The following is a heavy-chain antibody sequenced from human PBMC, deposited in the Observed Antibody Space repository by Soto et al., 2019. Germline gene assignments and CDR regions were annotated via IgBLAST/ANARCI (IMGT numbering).Heavy chain of an antibody. V-gene: IGHV1-69*01. CDR3: ARSASGYDARYYYYYGMDV. CDR1: GGTFSSYA. Sequence: QVQLVQSGAEVKKPGSSVKVSCKASGGTFSSYAISWVRQAPGQGLEWMGGIIPIFGTANYAQKFQGRVTITADESTSTAYMELSSLRSEDTAVYYCARSASGYDARYYYYYGMDVWGQGTTVTVSS. CDR2: IIPIFGTA. J-gene: IGHJ6*02. D-gene: IGHD5-12*01.